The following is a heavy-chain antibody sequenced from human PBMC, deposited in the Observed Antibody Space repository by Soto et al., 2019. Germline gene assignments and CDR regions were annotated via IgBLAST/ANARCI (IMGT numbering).Heavy chain of an antibody. D-gene: IGHD1-26*01. Sequence: PGGSLRLSCAASGFTFSSYSMNWVRQAPGKGLEWVSSISSSSSYIYYADSVKGRFTISRDNAKNSLYPQMNSLRAEDTAVYYCARDINSRPYYFDYWGQGTLVTVSS. J-gene: IGHJ4*02. CDR1: GFTFSSYS. CDR2: ISSSSSYI. CDR3: ARDINSRPYYFDY. V-gene: IGHV3-21*01.